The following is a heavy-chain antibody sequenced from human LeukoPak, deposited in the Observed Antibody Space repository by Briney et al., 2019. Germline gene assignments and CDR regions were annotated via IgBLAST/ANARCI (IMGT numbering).Heavy chain of an antibody. CDR3: ARGRPSGSDAFDI. Sequence: SQTLSLTCAISGDSVSSNSVTWNWIRQSPSRGLEWLGRTYYRSKWYNDYAVSVKSRITINPDTSKNQFSLQLNSVTPEDTAVYYCARGRPSGSDAFDIWGQGTMVTVSS. CDR2: TYYRSKWYN. CDR1: GDSVSSNSVT. J-gene: IGHJ3*02. V-gene: IGHV6-1*01. D-gene: IGHD3-10*01.